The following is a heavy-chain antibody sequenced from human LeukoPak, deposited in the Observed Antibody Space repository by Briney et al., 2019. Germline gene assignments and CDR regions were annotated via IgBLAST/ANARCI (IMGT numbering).Heavy chain of an antibody. CDR2: IYYSGST. V-gene: IGHV4-39*07. CDR1: GDSISSTNYY. CDR3: ARGGTSSGTIDY. Sequence: KPSETLSLTCTVSGDSISSTNYYWGWIRQPPGKGLEWIGSIYYSGSTYYNPSLESRVTISVDTSKNQFSLKLRSVTAADTAVYYCARGGTSSGTIDYWGQGTLVTVSS. D-gene: IGHD2-2*01. J-gene: IGHJ4*02.